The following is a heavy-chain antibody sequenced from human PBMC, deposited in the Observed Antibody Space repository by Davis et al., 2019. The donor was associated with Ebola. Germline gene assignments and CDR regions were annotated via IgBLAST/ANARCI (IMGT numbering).Heavy chain of an antibody. CDR2: IKQDGGEK. Sequence: GGSLRLSCAASGFNFRNFAIHWLRQAPGKGPEWVAIIKQDGGEKYYVDSVKGRFTISRDNSKNTLYLQMNSLRAEDTAVYYCAKDRAKQSSIAALPDYWGQGTLVTVSS. D-gene: IGHD6-6*01. V-gene: IGHV3-7*03. J-gene: IGHJ4*02. CDR1: GFNFRNFA. CDR3: AKDRAKQSSIAALPDY.